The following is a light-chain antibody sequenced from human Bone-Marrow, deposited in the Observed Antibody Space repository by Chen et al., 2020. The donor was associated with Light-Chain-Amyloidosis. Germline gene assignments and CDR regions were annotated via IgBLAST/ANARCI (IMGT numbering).Light chain of an antibody. J-gene: IGLJ2*01. CDR1: DLPTKY. Sequence: SSALTQPPPVSVAPGQTAMITCSGDDLPTKYAYWYQQKPGQAPVLVIHRDTERPSGISERFSGSSSGTTATLTISGVQAEDEADYHCQSADSSGTYEVIFGGGTKLTVL. CDR2: RDT. V-gene: IGLV3-25*03. CDR3: QSADSSGTYEVI.